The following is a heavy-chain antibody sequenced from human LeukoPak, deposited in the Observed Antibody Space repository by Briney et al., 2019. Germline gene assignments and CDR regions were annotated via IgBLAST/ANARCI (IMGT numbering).Heavy chain of an antibody. CDR1: GFTFTNYA. CDR2: ISGSGGST. J-gene: IGHJ6*04. D-gene: IGHD6-19*01. CDR3: AKSPSDSGWVYYGMDV. V-gene: IGHV3-23*01. Sequence: GGSLRLSCVASGFTFTNYAMSWVRQAPGKGLEWVSAISGSGGSTYYADSVKGRFTISRDNSKNTLYLQMNSLRAEDTAVYYCAKSPSDSGWVYYGMDVWGKGTTVTVSS.